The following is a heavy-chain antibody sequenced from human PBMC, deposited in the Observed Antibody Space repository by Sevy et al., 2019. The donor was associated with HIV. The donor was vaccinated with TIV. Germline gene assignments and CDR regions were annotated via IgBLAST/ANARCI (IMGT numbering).Heavy chain of an antibody. Sequence: GGSLRLSCTASGFTFSSYEMNWVRQAPGKGLEWVSYISNSGSNIYYSDSVKGRFTISRDNAKNSLYLQMNSLRAEDTAVYYCARDLPPSATTGAHFDYWGRGTLVTVSS. CDR1: GFTFSSYE. D-gene: IGHD4-17*01. CDR2: ISNSGSNI. CDR3: ARDLPPSATTGAHFDY. V-gene: IGHV3-48*03. J-gene: IGHJ4*02.